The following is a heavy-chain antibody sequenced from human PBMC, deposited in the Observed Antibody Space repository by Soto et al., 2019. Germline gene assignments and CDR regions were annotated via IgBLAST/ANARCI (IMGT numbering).Heavy chain of an antibody. CDR1: GGSFSGYY. CDR2: INHSGST. V-gene: IGHV4-34*01. D-gene: IGHD2-15*01. J-gene: IGHJ6*02. Sequence: PSETLSPTCAVYGGSFSGYYWSWIRQPPGKGLEWIGEINHSGSTNYNPSLKSRVTISVDTSKNQFSLKLSSVTAADTAVYYCATLKVVAATKAYYYYGMDVWGQGTTVTVSS. CDR3: ATLKVVAATKAYYYYGMDV.